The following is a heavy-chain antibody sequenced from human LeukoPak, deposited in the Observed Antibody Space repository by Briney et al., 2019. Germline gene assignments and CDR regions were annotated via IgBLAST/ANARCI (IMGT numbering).Heavy chain of an antibody. J-gene: IGHJ6*03. Sequence: PGGSLRLSCAASGFTFISYGLHWVRQAPGRGLEWVTFIRYDGVNKYYADSVKGRFTISRDNSKNTLYLQMNSLRAEDTAVYYCAKDHCRRTSCFYYDYYVDVWGKGTTVTVSS. CDR2: IRYDGVNK. V-gene: IGHV3-30*02. CDR1: GFTFISYG. CDR3: AKDHCRRTSCFYYDYYVDV. D-gene: IGHD2-2*01.